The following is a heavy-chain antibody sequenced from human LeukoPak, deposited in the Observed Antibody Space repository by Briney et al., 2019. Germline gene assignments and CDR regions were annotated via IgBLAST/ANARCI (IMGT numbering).Heavy chain of an antibody. CDR3: ASSESSSALDAFDI. CDR2: IYYSGST. Sequence: PSETLSLTCTVSGDSISSYYWSWIRQPPGKGLEWIGYIYYSGSTNYNPSLKSRVTISVDTSKNQFSLKLSSVTAADTAVYYCASSESSSALDAFDIWGQGTMVTVSS. V-gene: IGHV4-59*01. D-gene: IGHD6-6*01. J-gene: IGHJ3*02. CDR1: GDSISSYY.